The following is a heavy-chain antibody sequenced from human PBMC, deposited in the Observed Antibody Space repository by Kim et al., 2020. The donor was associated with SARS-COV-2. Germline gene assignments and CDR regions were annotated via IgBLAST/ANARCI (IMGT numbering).Heavy chain of an antibody. CDR3: TGGSGGGNSGY. CDR2: INPSDSYI. Sequence: QMPGGGLEWLGGINPSDSYINYNPSFEGNVTISLDKSINTAYLQWSSRRASDTAIYYCTGGSGGGNSGYWGQGTLVTVSS. D-gene: IGHD2-21*02. V-gene: IGHV5-10-1*01. J-gene: IGHJ4*02.